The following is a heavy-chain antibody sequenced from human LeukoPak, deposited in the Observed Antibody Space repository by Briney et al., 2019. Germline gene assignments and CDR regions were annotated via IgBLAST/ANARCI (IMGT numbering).Heavy chain of an antibody. CDR3: ARRSDSGSDDGEDYFDY. J-gene: IGHJ4*02. Sequence: SETLSLTCTVSGGSINSGTFYWGWIRQPLGKGLEWIGSMYYDGSSYYNPSLKSRVTTSVDTSKNQFSLKLTSVTAADTAVYFCARRSDSGSDDGEDYFDYWGQGTLVTVSS. D-gene: IGHD1-26*01. CDR1: GGSINSGTFY. V-gene: IGHV4-39*01. CDR2: MYYDGSS.